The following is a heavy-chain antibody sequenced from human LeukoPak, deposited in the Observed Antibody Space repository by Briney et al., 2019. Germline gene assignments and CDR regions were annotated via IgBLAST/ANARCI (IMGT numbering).Heavy chain of an antibody. CDR2: IHFSGSS. CDR3: ASRSAVTVSGFDY. Sequence: SETLSLTCTVSGGSINNYYWNWIRQPPGKGLEWIGYIHFSGSSRYNPSLKSRVTMSLDTPKNELSLNLSSATAADTAVYYCASRSAVTVSGFDYWGQGTLSPSPQ. CDR1: GGSINNYY. V-gene: IGHV4-59*08. J-gene: IGHJ4*02. D-gene: IGHD3-10*01.